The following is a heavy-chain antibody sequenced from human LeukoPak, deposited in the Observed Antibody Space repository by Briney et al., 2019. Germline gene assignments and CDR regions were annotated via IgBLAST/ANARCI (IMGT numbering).Heavy chain of an antibody. D-gene: IGHD3-22*01. Sequence: SSETLSLTCTVSGGSISSYYWSWIWQPPGKGLEWIGYIYTSGSTNYNPSLKSRVTISVDTSKNQFSLKLSSVTAADTAVYYCARVRNYYYDSSGYFDYWGQGTLVTVSS. CDR3: ARVRNYYYDSSGYFDY. CDR2: IYTSGST. V-gene: IGHV4-4*09. CDR1: GGSISSYY. J-gene: IGHJ4*02.